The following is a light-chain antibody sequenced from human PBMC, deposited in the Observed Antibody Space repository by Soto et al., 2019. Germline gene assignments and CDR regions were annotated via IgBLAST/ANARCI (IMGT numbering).Light chain of an antibody. CDR3: QAWDSVSDFV. CDR1: KLGDKF. CDR2: QDT. J-gene: IGLJ2*01. V-gene: IGLV3-1*01. Sequence: SYELTQPPSVSVSPGQTASITCSGDKLGDKFTCWYQLKPGQSPVLLIYQDTRRPSGIPERFSGSNSGNTTTLTISGTQAMDEADYYCQAWDSVSDFVFGGGTKVTVL.